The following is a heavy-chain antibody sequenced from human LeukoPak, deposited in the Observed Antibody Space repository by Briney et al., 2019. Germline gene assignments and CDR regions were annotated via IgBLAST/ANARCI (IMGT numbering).Heavy chain of an antibody. V-gene: IGHV1-69*13. CDR3: ARARSVVPAASDYYYYYMDV. D-gene: IGHD2-2*01. J-gene: IGHJ6*03. CDR2: IIPIFGTA. Sequence: SVKVSCKASGYTFSSYAMSWVRQAPGQGLEWMGGIIPIFGTANYAQKFQGRVTITADESTSTAYMELSSLRSEDTAVYYCARARSVVPAASDYYYYYMDVWGKGTTVTISS. CDR1: GYTFSSYA.